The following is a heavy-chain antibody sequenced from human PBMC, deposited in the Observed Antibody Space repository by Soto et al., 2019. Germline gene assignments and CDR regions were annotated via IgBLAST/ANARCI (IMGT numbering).Heavy chain of an antibody. CDR1: GHTFTTYD. CDR2: MNPYTGKA. CDR3: ARRKERSGPNYFDY. V-gene: IGHV1-8*01. D-gene: IGHD6-25*01. Sequence: QVQLVQSGAEVKRPGASLKVSCQASGHTFTTYDINWVRQAPGQGLEWMGWMNPYTGKAGYAQKFQGRVTMTRDNSISTAYMELSSLRSEDTAVYYCARRKERSGPNYFDYWGLGTLVTVSS. J-gene: IGHJ4*02.